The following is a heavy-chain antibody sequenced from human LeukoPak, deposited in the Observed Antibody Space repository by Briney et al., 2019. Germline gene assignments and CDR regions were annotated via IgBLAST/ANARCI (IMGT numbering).Heavy chain of an antibody. V-gene: IGHV3-21*01. Sequence: GGSLRLSCAASGFTFSSYSMNWVRQAPGKGLEWVSSISSSSYIYYADSVKGRFTISRDNAKNSLYLQMNSLRDEDTAVYYCAKGVKHIVVLTAQHYFDYWGQGTLVTVSS. J-gene: IGHJ4*02. CDR3: AKGVKHIVVLTAQHYFDY. D-gene: IGHD2-21*02. CDR2: ISSSSYI. CDR1: GFTFSSYS.